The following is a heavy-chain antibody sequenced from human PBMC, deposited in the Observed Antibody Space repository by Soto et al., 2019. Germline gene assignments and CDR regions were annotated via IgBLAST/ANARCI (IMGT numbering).Heavy chain of an antibody. CDR1: GGTFSDFA. V-gene: IGHV1-69*06. J-gene: IGHJ6*02. D-gene: IGHD3-16*01. CDR3: ARDRIQLRLGKYSFNAMDV. CDR2: IVPRFGSP. Sequence: QVQLVQSGAEMRKPGSSLRVSCKASGGTFSDFAFSWVRQAPGQGLEWMGGIVPRFGSPNYAQKFGGRVKITADTYTSTVYMELSSLRFDDTAVYFCARDRIQLRLGKYSFNAMDVWGQGTTITVSS.